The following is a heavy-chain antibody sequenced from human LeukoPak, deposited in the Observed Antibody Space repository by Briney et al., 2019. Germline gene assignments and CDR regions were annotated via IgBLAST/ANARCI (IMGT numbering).Heavy chain of an antibody. CDR3: ASGGRWELFMGFEY. CDR2: FDLEETET. Sequence: GASVKVSCKVSGYTLSELSVHWGRQTPGQRLEGMGGFDLEETETLYATRWKCRVTTTEDRSRHTAYMKLTSLTDEDTAVYYCASGGRWELFMGFEYWGQGTMVTVSA. J-gene: IGHJ4*02. V-gene: IGHV1-24*01. CDR1: GYTLSELS. D-gene: IGHD4-23*01.